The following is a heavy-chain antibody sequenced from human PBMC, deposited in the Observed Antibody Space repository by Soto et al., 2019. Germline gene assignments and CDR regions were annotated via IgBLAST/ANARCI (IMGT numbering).Heavy chain of an antibody. CDR1: GGSFSGYY. V-gene: IGHV4-34*01. Sequence: QVQLQQWGAGLLKPSETLSLTCAVYGGSFSGYYWSWIRQPPGKGLEWIGEINHSGSTNYNPSLKSRVTISVDTSKNQFSLKLSSVTAADTAVYYCARTLDTQPNYNFDYWGQGTLVTVSS. CDR2: INHSGST. J-gene: IGHJ4*02. D-gene: IGHD4-4*01. CDR3: ARTLDTQPNYNFDY.